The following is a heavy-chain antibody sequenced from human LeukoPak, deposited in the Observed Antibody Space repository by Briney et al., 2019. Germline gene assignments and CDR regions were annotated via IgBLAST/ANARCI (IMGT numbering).Heavy chain of an antibody. D-gene: IGHD2-2*01. Sequence: GGSLRLSCAASGFTFSSYWMSWVRQAPGKGLEWVANIKQDGSEKYYVDSVKGRFTISRDNAKNSLYLQMNSLRAEDTAVYYCAREVKYQLRRSHDAFDIWGQGTMVTVSS. CDR2: IKQDGSEK. J-gene: IGHJ3*02. V-gene: IGHV3-7*01. CDR1: GFTFSSYW. CDR3: AREVKYQLRRSHDAFDI.